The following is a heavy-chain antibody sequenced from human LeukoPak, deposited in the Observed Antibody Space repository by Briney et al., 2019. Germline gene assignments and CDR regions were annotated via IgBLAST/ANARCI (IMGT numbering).Heavy chain of an antibody. J-gene: IGHJ4*02. V-gene: IGHV3-33*01. CDR1: GFTFSSYG. CDR3: ARDLDPYCGGDCYYGY. D-gene: IGHD2-21*02. Sequence: QPGGSLRLSCAASGFTFSSYGMHWVRQAPGKGLEWVAVIWYDGSNKYYADSVKGRFTISRDNSKNTLYLQMNSLRAEDTAVYYCARDLDPYCGGDCYYGYWGQGTLVTVSP. CDR2: IWYDGSNK.